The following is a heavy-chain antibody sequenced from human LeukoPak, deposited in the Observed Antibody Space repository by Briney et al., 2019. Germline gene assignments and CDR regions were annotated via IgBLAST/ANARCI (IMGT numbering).Heavy chain of an antibody. J-gene: IGHJ4*02. CDR1: GFTFSSYG. CDR2: IWYDGSNK. Sequence: QPGRSPRLSCAASGFTFSSYGMHWVRQAPGKRLEWVAVIWYDGSNKYYADSVKGRFTISRDNSKNTLYLQMNSLRAEDTAVYYCARDGGLYSSSWFDYWGQGTLVTVSS. CDR3: ARDGGLYSSSWFDY. D-gene: IGHD6-13*01. V-gene: IGHV3-33*01.